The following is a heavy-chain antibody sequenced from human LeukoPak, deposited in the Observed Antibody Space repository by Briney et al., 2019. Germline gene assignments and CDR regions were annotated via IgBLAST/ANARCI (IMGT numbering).Heavy chain of an antibody. CDR2: IYYSGST. CDR3: ARGSDDSSGYFLYYFDY. J-gene: IGHJ4*02. D-gene: IGHD3-22*01. Sequence: PSETLSLTCTVSGGSISSGGYYWSWIRQHPGKGLEWIGYIYYSGSTYYNPSLKSRVTISVDTSKNQFSLKLSSVTAADTAVYYCARGSDDSSGYFLYYFDYWGQGTLVTVSS. V-gene: IGHV4-31*03. CDR1: GGSISSGGYY.